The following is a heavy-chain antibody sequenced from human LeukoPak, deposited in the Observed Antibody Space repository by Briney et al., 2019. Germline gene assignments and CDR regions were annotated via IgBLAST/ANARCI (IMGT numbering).Heavy chain of an antibody. Sequence: GGSLRLSCAASGFTLSSYWKHWVRQVPGKGLVWVSRINSDGSGTSDADSVKGRFTISRDNAKNTLYLQMNSLRAEDTAVYYCARGERHAFDIWGQGTTVTVSS. CDR3: ARGERHAFDI. J-gene: IGHJ3*02. CDR2: INSDGSGT. V-gene: IGHV3-74*01. CDR1: GFTLSSYW.